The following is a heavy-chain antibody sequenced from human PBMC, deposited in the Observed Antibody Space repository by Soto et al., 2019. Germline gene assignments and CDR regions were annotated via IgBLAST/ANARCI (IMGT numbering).Heavy chain of an antibody. CDR3: STDPNSGTYYVGDY. J-gene: IGHJ4*02. D-gene: IGHD3-10*01. V-gene: IGHV3-15*01. CDR2: IKSKTDGGTT. Sequence: GGSLRLSCAASGFTFNYAWMNWVRQAPGKGLEWVGRIKSKTDGGTTDYAAPMKGRFTISRDDSKNTLYLQMNSLKTEDTAVYYCSTDPNSGTYYVGDYWGQGTLVTVSS. CDR1: GFTFNYAW.